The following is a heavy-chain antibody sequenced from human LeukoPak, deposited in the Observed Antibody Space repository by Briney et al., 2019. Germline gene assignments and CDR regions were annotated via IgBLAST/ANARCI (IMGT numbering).Heavy chain of an antibody. V-gene: IGHV4-34*01. D-gene: IGHD1-1*01. CDR3: VSHHYNMDV. CDR1: GGSFSGYY. J-gene: IGHJ6*02. CDR2: INHSGST. Sequence: SETLSLTCAVYGGSFSGYYWSWIRQPPGKGLEWIGEINHSGSTNYNPSLKSRVTVSVDTSKNQFSLKLSSVTAADTAVYYCVSHHYNMDVWGQGTTVTVSS.